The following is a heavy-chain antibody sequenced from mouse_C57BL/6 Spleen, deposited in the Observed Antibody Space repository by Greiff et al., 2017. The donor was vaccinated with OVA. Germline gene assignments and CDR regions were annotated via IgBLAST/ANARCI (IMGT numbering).Heavy chain of an antibody. D-gene: IGHD1-1*01. V-gene: IGHV1-72*01. CDR2: IDPNNGGT. CDR1: SYW. Sequence: VQLQQPGAELVKPAASVKLSSYWTHWAKPRPGRGLEWLGRIDPNNGGTKYIEKFKNKATLTADKSPSTAYMQLSSLTSEDSSVYYCSKGSFRATVVPYFDDWGKGTTLTVSS. CDR3: SKGSFRATVVPYFDD. J-gene: IGHJ2*01.